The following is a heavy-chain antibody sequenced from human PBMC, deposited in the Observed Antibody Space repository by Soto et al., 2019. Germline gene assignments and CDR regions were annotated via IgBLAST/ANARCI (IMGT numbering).Heavy chain of an antibody. CDR3: ARSPYCGTECNSGYLDF. CDR2: MYSDGKT. J-gene: IGHJ4*02. V-gene: IGHV3-53*01. CDR1: GFVVNRNY. Sequence: GGSLRLSCATSGFVVNRNYKHWVRQAPGKGLEWVSVMYSDGKTYYGESVKGRFTISRDNSKNTVFLHMKSLRAEDTAVYYCARSPYCGTECNSGYLDFWGQGSLVTVSS. D-gene: IGHD2-21*01.